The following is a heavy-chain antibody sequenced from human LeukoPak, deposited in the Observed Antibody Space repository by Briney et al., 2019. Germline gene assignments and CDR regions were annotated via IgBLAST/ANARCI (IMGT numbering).Heavy chain of an antibody. CDR2: MNPNSGNT. J-gene: IGHJ6*02. Sequence: ASVKVSCKASGYTFTSYDINWVRQATGQGLEWMGWMNPNSGNTGYAQKFQGRVTMTRNTSISTAYMELSSLRSEDTAVYYCARDGRYCSGGSCYPSDGMDVWGQGTTVTVSS. CDR3: ARDGRYCSGGSCYPSDGMDV. V-gene: IGHV1-8*01. D-gene: IGHD2-15*01. CDR1: GYTFTSYD.